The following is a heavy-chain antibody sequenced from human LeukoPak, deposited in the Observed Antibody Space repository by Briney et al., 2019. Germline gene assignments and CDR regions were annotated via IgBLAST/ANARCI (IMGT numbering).Heavy chain of an antibody. D-gene: IGHD5-24*01. CDR1: GFTFSIYE. J-gene: IGHJ4*02. Sequence: GGSLRLSCAASGFTFSIYEMNSVRQAPGKGLEWVSYISSSGSTIYYADSVKGRFTISRDNAKNSLYLRMNSLRAEDTAVYYCARDQGDGYNYSFDSGGQGTLATVSS. CDR2: ISSSGSTI. V-gene: IGHV3-48*03. CDR3: ARDQGDGYNYSFDS.